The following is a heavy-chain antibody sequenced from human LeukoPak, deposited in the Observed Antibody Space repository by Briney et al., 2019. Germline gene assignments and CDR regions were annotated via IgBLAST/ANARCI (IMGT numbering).Heavy chain of an antibody. D-gene: IGHD2-15*01. J-gene: IGHJ6*02. Sequence: SGGSLRLSCTASGFIFSNYAMSWVRQAPGKGLEWVSTISASGDTTSYAGSVKGRFTISRDNSKNTLYLQMNSLRAEDTAVYYCARDKRISGPLDYYYGMDVWGQGTTVTVSS. V-gene: IGHV3-23*01. CDR1: GFIFSNYA. CDR3: ARDKRISGPLDYYYGMDV. CDR2: ISASGDTT.